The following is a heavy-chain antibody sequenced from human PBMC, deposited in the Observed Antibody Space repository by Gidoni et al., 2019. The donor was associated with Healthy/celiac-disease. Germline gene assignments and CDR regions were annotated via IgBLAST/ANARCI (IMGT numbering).Heavy chain of an antibody. CDR1: GFSLSPSGWC. V-gene: IGHV2-70*15. Sequence: QVTWRESGPALLNPPQPLTLPCPSSGFSLSPSGWCVSWIRQPPGKALEWLARIDWDDDKYYSTSLKTRLTISKDTSKNQVVLTMTNMDPVDTATYYCARINLGDDYGDYEGIMDVWGKGTTVTVSS. J-gene: IGHJ6*04. CDR3: ARINLGDDYGDYEGIMDV. D-gene: IGHD4-17*01. CDR2: IDWDDDK.